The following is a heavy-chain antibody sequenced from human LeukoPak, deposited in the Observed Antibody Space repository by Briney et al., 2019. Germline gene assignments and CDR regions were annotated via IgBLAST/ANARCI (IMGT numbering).Heavy chain of an antibody. CDR2: ISSSSTYT. CDR3: ARGLLAISLDFDY. J-gene: IGHJ4*02. D-gene: IGHD3-22*01. V-gene: IGHV3-11*06. CDR1: GFTLSDYY. Sequence: GGSLRLSCAASGFTLSDYYMTWIRQAPGKGLEWVSYISSSSTYTNYADSVKGRFTISRDNSRNSLSLQMNSLRAEDTAVYYCARGLLAISLDFDYWGQGTLVTVSS.